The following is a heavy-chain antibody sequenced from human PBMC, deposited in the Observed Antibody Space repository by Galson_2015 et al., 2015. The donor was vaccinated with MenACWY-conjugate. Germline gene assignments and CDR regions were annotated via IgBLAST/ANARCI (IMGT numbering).Heavy chain of an antibody. CDR3: GRGYIHVPSRPTYIDY. J-gene: IGHJ4*02. V-gene: IGHV3-74*01. CDR2: INEDGRST. D-gene: IGHD3-10*02. Sequence: SLRLSCAASGFTLSSHWIHWVRQAPGGGLVWVSGINEDGRSTSYAASVKGRFTISRDNAKNTLYLQMNNLRAEDTAVYYCGRGYIHVPSRPTYIDYWGQGALVTVSS. CDR1: GFTLSSHW.